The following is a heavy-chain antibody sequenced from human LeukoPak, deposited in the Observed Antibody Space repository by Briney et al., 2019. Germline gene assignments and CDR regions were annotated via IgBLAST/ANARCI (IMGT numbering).Heavy chain of an antibody. D-gene: IGHD6-19*01. Sequence: ASVKVSCKASGYTFTSYAMHWVRQAPGQRLEWMGWINAGNGNTKYSQKFQGRGTITADKSTSTVYMELSSLRSEDTAVYYCATPGHSSGWYMGYFQHWGQGTLVTVSS. CDR1: GYTFTSYA. CDR2: INAGNGNT. V-gene: IGHV1-3*01. CDR3: ATPGHSSGWYMGYFQH. J-gene: IGHJ1*01.